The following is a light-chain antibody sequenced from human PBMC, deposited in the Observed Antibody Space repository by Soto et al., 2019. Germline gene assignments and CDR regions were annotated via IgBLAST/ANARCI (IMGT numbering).Light chain of an antibody. CDR3: QQYESTPPT. V-gene: IGKV4-1*01. Sequence: DIVMTQSPDSLAVSLGERATINCKTRNNILYSSNNKNYLAWYQQRPGQPPKLLIYWASTRESGVPDRFSGSGSGTDFTLTITSLQAEDVAVYYCQQYESTPPTFGQGTKLEIK. CDR2: WAS. J-gene: IGKJ2*01. CDR1: NNILYSSNNKNY.